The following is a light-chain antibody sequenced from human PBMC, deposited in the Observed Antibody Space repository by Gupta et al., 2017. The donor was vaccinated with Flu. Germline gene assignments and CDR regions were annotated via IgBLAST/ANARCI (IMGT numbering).Light chain of an antibody. Sequence: PSSLSASVGDRVTITCRASQSIYSLLNWFQQNPGKAPRLLSYAASGLQSGVPSRFSGSGSGTDFILTISRLQPEDFATYYLQQSDTTPLTFGQGTKLAIK. J-gene: IGKJ2*01. CDR1: QSIYSL. CDR2: AAS. V-gene: IGKV1-39*01. CDR3: QQSDTTPLT.